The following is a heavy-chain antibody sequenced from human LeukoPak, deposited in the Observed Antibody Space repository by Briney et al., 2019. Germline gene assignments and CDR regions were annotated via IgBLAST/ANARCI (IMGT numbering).Heavy chain of an antibody. CDR3: ARDFIPKILGSGSYYKTFPLGWFDP. Sequence: SVKVSCKASGGTFSSYAISWVRQAPGQGLEWMGGIIPIFGTANYAQKFQGRVTITADEPTSTAYMELSSLRSEDTAVYYCARDFIPKILGSGSYYKTFPLGWFDPWGQGTLVTVSS. CDR1: GGTFSSYA. CDR2: IIPIFGTA. D-gene: IGHD3-10*01. J-gene: IGHJ5*02. V-gene: IGHV1-69*01.